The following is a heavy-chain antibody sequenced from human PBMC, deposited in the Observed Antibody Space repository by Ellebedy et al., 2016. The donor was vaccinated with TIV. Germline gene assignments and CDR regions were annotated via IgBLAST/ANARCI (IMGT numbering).Heavy chain of an antibody. CDR1: GGSISNYY. J-gene: IGHJ5*02. V-gene: IGHV4-59*08. CDR2: IYYSGNT. Sequence: MPSETLSLTCTVSGGSISNYYWSRIRQPPGKGLEWIGYIYYSGNTNHNPSLKSRVTISIDTSKNQFSLKLSSVTAADTAVYYCGYYDSSGYYPWGQGTLVTVSS. D-gene: IGHD3-22*01. CDR3: GYYDSSGYYP.